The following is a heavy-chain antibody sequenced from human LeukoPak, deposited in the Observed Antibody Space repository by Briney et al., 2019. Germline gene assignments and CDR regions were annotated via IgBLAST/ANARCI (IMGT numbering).Heavy chain of an antibody. CDR2: ISSSSSYI. Sequence: GGSLRLSCAASGFTFSSYSMNWVRQAPGKGLEWVSSISSSSSYIYYADSVKGRFTISRDNAKSSLYLQMNSLRAEDTAVYYCAMSLRRYYYYYMDVWGKGTTVTISS. CDR1: GFTFSSYS. CDR3: AMSLRRYYYYYMDV. V-gene: IGHV3-21*01. J-gene: IGHJ6*03. D-gene: IGHD3-16*02.